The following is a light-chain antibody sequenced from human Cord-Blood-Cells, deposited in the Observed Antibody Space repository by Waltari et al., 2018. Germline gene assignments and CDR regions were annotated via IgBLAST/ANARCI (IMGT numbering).Light chain of an antibody. CDR1: QSISSY. CDR3: QQSDSTLFT. CDR2: AAS. Sequence: DIQMTPSPSSLSASVGDRVTITCRASQSISSYLNWYQQKPGKAPKLLIYAASSLQSGVPSRFSGSGSGTDFTLTISSLQPEDFAADCCQQSDSTLFTFGPGTKVDIK. J-gene: IGKJ3*01. V-gene: IGKV1-39*01.